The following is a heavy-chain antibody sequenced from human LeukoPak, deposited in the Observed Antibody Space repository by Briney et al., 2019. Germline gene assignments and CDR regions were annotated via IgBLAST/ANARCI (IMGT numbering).Heavy chain of an antibody. D-gene: IGHD5-24*01. CDR2: IKEDGSVK. J-gene: IGHJ4*02. CDR1: GFTFSSYW. CDR3: ARDRGWLQFDY. Sequence: GGSLRLSCAASGFTFSSYWISWVRQAPRKGLEWVANIKEDGSVKYYLDSVKGRFTIPRDNVKNSLYLQMNSLRAEDTAVYYCARDRGWLQFDYWGQGTLVTVS. V-gene: IGHV3-7*01.